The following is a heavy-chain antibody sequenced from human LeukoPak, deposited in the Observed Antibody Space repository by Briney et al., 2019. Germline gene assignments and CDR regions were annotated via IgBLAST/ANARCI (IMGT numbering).Heavy chain of an antibody. CDR2: ISSSGSTI. V-gene: IGHV3-48*03. CDR3: ARGNYASGFDP. D-gene: IGHD3-10*01. CDR1: GFTFSSYE. Sequence: GGSLRLSCSASGFTFSSYEMNWVRQAPGKGLEWVSYISSSGSTIYYADSVKGRFTISRDNAKNSLYLQMNSLRAEDTAVYYCARGNYASGFDPCGHGTLVTVSS. J-gene: IGHJ5*02.